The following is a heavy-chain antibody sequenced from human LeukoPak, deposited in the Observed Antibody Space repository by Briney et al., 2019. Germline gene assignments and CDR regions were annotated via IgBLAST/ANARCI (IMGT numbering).Heavy chain of an antibody. CDR2: ISGSGGST. J-gene: IGHJ4*02. D-gene: IGHD6-19*01. CDR3: AKRWDSSGWHGNFDY. CDR1: GFTFSSYA. Sequence: GGSVRLSCAASGFTFSSYAMSWVGQAPGKGLEWVSAISGSGGSTYYADSVKGRFTISRDNSKNTLYLQMNSLRAEDTAVYYCAKRWDSSGWHGNFDYGGQANVDTVSS. V-gene: IGHV3-23*01.